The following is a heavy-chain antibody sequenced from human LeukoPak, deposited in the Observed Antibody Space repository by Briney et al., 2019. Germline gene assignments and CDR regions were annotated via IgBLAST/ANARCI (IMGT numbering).Heavy chain of an antibody. CDR3: ARDGGYCSS. CDR1: GFTFSSYA. V-gene: IGHV3-30-3*01. CDR2: ISYDGSNK. D-gene: IGHD2-2*01. Sequence: SGGSLRLSCAVSGFTFSSYAMHWVRQAPGKGLEWVAVISYDGSNKYYADSVKGRFTISRDNSKNTLYLQMNSLRAEDTAVYYCARDGGYCSSWGQGTLVTVSS. J-gene: IGHJ4*02.